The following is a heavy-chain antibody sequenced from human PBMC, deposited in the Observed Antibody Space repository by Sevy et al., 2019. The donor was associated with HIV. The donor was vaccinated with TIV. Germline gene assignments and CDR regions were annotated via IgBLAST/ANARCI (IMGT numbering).Heavy chain of an antibody. Sequence: GGSLRLSCAASGFTFSSYEMNWVRQAPGKGLEWVSYISSSGSTIYYADSVKGRFTISRDNAKNSLYLQMNSLRAEDTAVYYCARDPSFILTGYHGFDYWGQGTLVTVSS. D-gene: IGHD3-9*01. V-gene: IGHV3-48*03. J-gene: IGHJ4*02. CDR3: ARDPSFILTGYHGFDY. CDR1: GFTFSSYE. CDR2: ISSSGSTI.